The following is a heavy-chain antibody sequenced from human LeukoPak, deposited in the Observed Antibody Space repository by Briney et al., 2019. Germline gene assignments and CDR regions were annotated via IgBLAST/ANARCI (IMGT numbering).Heavy chain of an antibody. Sequence: GGSLRLSCVASGFPFSSYGMHWVRQAPGKGLEWVAVIWSVGGAEYYADFVKGRFTISRDNSKNTLYLQMNSLRAEDTAVYYCAKDKDYGGNSGFDYWGQGTLVTVSS. CDR3: AKDKDYGGNSGFDY. J-gene: IGHJ4*02. V-gene: IGHV3-30*02. CDR1: GFPFSSYG. D-gene: IGHD4-23*01. CDR2: IWSVGGAE.